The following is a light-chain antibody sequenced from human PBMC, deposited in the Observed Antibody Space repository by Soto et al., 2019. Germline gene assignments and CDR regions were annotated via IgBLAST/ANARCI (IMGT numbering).Light chain of an antibody. V-gene: IGKV3D-15*01. CDR2: GAS. CDR1: QSVSSN. J-gene: IGKJ4*01. Sequence: VGMTQSPSALSVYPGERATHSCRASQSVSSNLAWYQQKPGQAPRLLIYGASSRATGSPERFSGSGCGTDVPLTISSRAAEDFAVYYCQQYDSPPLTFGGGTKVDIK. CDR3: QQYDSPPLT.